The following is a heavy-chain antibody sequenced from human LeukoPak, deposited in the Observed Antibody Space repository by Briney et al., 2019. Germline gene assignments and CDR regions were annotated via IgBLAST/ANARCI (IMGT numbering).Heavy chain of an antibody. CDR2: IYYSGNT. D-gene: IGHD3/OR15-3a*01. Sequence: SETLSLTCTVSGVSISSSNSYWDWIRQPPGKGLEWIGSIYYSGNTYYNASLKSQVSISIDTSKNQFSLRLTSVTAADTAVYYCARQTGSGLFILPGGQGTLVTVSS. CDR3: ARQTGSGLFILP. V-gene: IGHV4-39*01. J-gene: IGHJ4*02. CDR1: GVSISSSNSY.